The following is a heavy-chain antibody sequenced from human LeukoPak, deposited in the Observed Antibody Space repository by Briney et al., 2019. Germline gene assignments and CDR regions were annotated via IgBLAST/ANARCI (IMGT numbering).Heavy chain of an antibody. CDR2: IWSDGSND. CDR3: AKVTGGDMITYGGVDY. V-gene: IGHV3-33*06. D-gene: IGHD3-16*01. CDR1: GFTFSNYA. Sequence: GGSLRLSCAASGFTFSNYAMDWVRQAPGKGLEWVAVIWSDGSNDYYADSVKGRFTISRDNSMNTLFLQMDSLRVEDTAVHYCAKVTGGDMITYGGVDYWGQGTLVTVSS. J-gene: IGHJ4*02.